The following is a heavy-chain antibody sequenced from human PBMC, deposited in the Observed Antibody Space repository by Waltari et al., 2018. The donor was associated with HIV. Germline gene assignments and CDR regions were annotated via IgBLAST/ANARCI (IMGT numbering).Heavy chain of an antibody. CDR2: ISSSSSTI. D-gene: IGHD6-19*01. Sequence: VQLVESGGGLVQPGGSLRFSCAPSGFTFCSNSLKRVRQPPGKGLECVSYISSSSSTIYYADSVKGRFTISRDNAKNSLYLQMNSLRAEDTAVYYCARGNSSGRWAFDIWGRGTMVTVSS. CDR3: ARGNSSGRWAFDI. V-gene: IGHV3-48*04. CDR1: GFTFCSNS. J-gene: IGHJ3*02.